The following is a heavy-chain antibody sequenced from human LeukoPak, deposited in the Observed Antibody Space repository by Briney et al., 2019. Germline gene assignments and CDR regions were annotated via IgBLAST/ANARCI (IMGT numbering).Heavy chain of an antibody. J-gene: IGHJ6*03. CDR2: TNTDGSTT. V-gene: IGHV3-74*01. CDR3: VRAFGGYDSQRFYYNMDV. D-gene: IGHD5-12*01. Sequence: GGSLRLSCEVSGFTFSSHWMHWVRQAPGKGPVWVSRTNTDGSTTNYADSVKGRFTVSRDSAKNSLYLEMSSLRVEDTAVYYCVRAFGGYDSQRFYYNMDVWGKGTTVTVSS. CDR1: GFTFSSHW.